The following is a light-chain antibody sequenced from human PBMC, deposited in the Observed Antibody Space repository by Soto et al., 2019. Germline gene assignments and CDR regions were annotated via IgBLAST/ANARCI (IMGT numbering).Light chain of an antibody. CDR3: QHYNSYSEA. J-gene: IGKJ1*01. CDR1: QSIGRY. CDR2: KAS. Sequence: DIQMTQSPSSLSASVGDRVTVTCRASQSIGRYLNWYQQKPGKAPKLLIYKASTLKSGVPSRFSGSGSGTEFTLTISSLQPDDFATYYCQHYNSYSEAFGQGTKVELK. V-gene: IGKV1-5*03.